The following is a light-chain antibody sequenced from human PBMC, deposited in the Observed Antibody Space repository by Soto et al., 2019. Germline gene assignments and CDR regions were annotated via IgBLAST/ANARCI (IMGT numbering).Light chain of an antibody. Sequence: HSVLTQPPSASGTPGQRVTISCSGTSSNIGSNIVTWYQQLPGTAPKLLIYSDNQRPSRVPDRFSASKSGTSASLAISGLQSEDEADYYCAAWDDSLDGFVFGGGTKLTVL. V-gene: IGLV1-44*01. CDR1: SSNIGSNI. CDR3: AAWDDSLDGFV. CDR2: SDN. J-gene: IGLJ1*01.